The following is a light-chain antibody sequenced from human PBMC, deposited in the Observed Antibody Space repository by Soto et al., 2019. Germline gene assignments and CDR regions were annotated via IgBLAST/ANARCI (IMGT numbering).Light chain of an antibody. CDR3: QQRSNWPPYT. CDR1: QSVSSY. Sequence: EIVLTQSPATLSLSPGERATLSCGASQSVSSYLAWYQQKPGQAPRLLIYDASNRATGIPARFSGSGSGTDFTITISSLEPEDFAVYYCQQRSNWPPYTFGQGTKVDIK. CDR2: DAS. V-gene: IGKV3-11*01. J-gene: IGKJ2*01.